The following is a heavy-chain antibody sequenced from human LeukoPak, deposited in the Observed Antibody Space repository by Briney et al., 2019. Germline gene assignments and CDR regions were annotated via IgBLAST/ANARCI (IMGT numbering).Heavy chain of an antibody. J-gene: IGHJ4*02. CDR1: GFSLRTNGVG. Sequence: ESGPTLVKPTQTLTLTCTFSGFSLRTNGVGVGWIRQPPGKALEWLALTYWDDDKRYSPSLYSRLAITKDTSKNQVVLTLTNMDPVDTATYYCVHSLAVSGTGFDYFDYWGQGILVTVSS. D-gene: IGHD6-19*01. CDR3: VHSLAVSGTGFDYFDY. CDR2: TYWDDDK. V-gene: IGHV2-5*02.